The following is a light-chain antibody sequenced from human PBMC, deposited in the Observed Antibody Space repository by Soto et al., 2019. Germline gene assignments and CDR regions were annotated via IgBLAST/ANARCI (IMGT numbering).Light chain of an antibody. Sequence: EIVMTQSPATLSVSPGERATLSCRASQSVSSNLAWYQQKPGQAPRLLIYGASIRATGIPARFSGSGSGTEFTLAISSLQSGDFAVYYCQQYNNWPGYTFGQGTKLEIK. CDR2: GAS. V-gene: IGKV3D-15*01. CDR3: QQYNNWPGYT. CDR1: QSVSSN. J-gene: IGKJ2*01.